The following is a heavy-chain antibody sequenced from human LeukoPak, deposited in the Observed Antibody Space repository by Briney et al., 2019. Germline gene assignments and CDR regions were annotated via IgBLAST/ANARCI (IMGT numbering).Heavy chain of an antibody. D-gene: IGHD6-13*01. CDR1: GGSISSYY. CDR2: IYYSGST. Sequence: SETLSLTCTVSGGSISSYYWSWIRQPPGKGLEWIGYIYYSGSTNYNPSLKSRVTISVDTSKNQFSLKLSSVTAADTAVYYCARDVAAAGTDYWGQGTLVTVSS. V-gene: IGHV4-59*12. J-gene: IGHJ4*02. CDR3: ARDVAAAGTDY.